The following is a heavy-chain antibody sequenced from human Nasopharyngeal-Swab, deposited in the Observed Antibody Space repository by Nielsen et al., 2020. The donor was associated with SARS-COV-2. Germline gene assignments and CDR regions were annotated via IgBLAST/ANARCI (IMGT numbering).Heavy chain of an antibody. CDR2: ISSSSSYI. CDR1: GFTFSSYS. CDR3: ARGGDDYYYGMDV. D-gene: IGHD3-10*01. J-gene: IGHJ6*02. Sequence: GESLKISCAASGFTFSSYSMNWVRQAPGKGLEWVSSISSSSSYIYYADSVKGRFTISRDNAKNSLYLQMNSLRAEDTAVYYCARGGDDYYYGMDVWGQGTTVTVSS. V-gene: IGHV3-21*01.